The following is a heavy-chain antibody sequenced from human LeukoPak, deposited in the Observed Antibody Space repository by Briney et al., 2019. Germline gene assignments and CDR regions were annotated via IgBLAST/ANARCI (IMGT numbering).Heavy chain of an antibody. V-gene: IGHV1-18*01. CDR1: GYTFTSYG. CDR3: ARDVYYYDSSPNYYGMDV. CDR2: ISAYNGNT. D-gene: IGHD3-22*01. Sequence: ASVKVSCKASGYTFTSYGISWVRQAPGQGLEWMGWISAYNGNTNYAQKLQGRATMTTDTSTSTAYMELRSLRSDDTAVYYCARDVYYYDSSPNYYGMDVWGQGTTVTVSS. J-gene: IGHJ6*02.